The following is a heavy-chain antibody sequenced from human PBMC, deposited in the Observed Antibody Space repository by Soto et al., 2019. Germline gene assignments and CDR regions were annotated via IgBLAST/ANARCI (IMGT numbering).Heavy chain of an antibody. D-gene: IGHD2-2*01. Sequence: QVQLVQSGAEVKKPGSSVKVSCKASGGTFSRYSITWVRQAPGHGLEWIGRIIPIFGIPTYAQKFQGRVTMTADESTSXAXMXLSSLRSDDTAVYYCAREDRDRETGLVPAAIDGMDVWGQGTTVTVSS. J-gene: IGHJ6*02. V-gene: IGHV1-69*08. CDR3: AREDRDRETGLVPAAIDGMDV. CDR2: IIPIFGIP. CDR1: GGTFSRYS.